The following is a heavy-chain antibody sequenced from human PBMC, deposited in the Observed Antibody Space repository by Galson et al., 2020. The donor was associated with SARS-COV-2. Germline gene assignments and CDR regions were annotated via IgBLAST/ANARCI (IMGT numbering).Heavy chain of an antibody. CDR1: GGSIRSYY. CDR3: AREEYYYETTGAPSSAFDI. CDR2: IYYTGTT. Sequence: SETLSLTCTVSGGSIRSYYWSWIRQSPGKGLEWIGYIYYTGTTKYNPSLESRVTISVDTSKDQFSLKLKSVTAADTAAYYCAREEYYYETTGAPSSAFDIWGQGTMVTVSS. D-gene: IGHD3-22*01. J-gene: IGHJ3*02. V-gene: IGHV4-59*01.